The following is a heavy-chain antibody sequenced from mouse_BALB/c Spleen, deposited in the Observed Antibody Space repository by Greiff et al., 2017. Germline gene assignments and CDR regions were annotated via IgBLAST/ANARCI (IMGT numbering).Heavy chain of an antibody. Sequence: DLVKPGASVKLSCKASGYTFTSYWINWIKQRPGQGLEWIGRIAPGSGSTYYNEMFKGKATLTVDTSSSTAYIQLSSLSSEDSAVYFCASPGGFDYWGQGTTLTVSS. CDR3: ASPGGFDY. CDR2: IAPGSGST. V-gene: IGHV1S41*01. J-gene: IGHJ2*01. CDR1: GYTFTSYW.